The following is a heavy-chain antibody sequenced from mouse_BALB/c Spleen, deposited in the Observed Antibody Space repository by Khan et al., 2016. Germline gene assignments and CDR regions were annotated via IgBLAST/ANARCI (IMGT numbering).Heavy chain of an antibody. V-gene: IGHV3-2*02. D-gene: IGHD1-1*01. CDR1: GYSITSDYA. CDR3: VSGRYYGSRWYFDV. CDR2: ISYSGST. Sequence: EVQLQESGPGLVKPSQSLSLTCTVTGYSITSDYAWNWIRQFPGNKLEWMGYISYSGSTSYNPSLKSRISITRDTSKNQFFLQLNSVTTEDTATYYCVSGRYYGSRWYFDVWGAGTTVTVSS. J-gene: IGHJ1*01.